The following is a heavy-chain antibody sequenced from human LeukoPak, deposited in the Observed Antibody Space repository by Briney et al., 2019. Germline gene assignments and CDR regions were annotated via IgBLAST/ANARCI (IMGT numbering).Heavy chain of an antibody. D-gene: IGHD3-16*02. CDR2: ISYDGSNK. CDR3: ARPESRLGELSFYDAFDI. J-gene: IGHJ3*02. CDR1: GFTFSSYA. Sequence: GGSLRLSCAASGFTFSSYAMHWVRQAPGKGLEWVAVISYDGSNKYYADSVKGRFTISRDNSKNTLYLQMNSLRAEDTAVYYCARPESRLGELSFYDAFDIWGQGTMVTVSS. V-gene: IGHV3-30-3*01.